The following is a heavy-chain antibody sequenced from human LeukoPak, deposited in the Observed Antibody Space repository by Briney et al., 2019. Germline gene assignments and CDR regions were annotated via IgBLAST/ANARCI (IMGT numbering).Heavy chain of an antibody. CDR3: AKAYVWGTYFDY. Sequence: GGSLRLSCAASGFTFSSYWMHWVRQAPGKGLVWVSCLNSDGSSTRYADSVRGRFTISRDNAKNTLYLQMNSLRAEDTAVYYCAKAYVWGTYFDYWGQGTLVTVSS. D-gene: IGHD3-16*01. V-gene: IGHV3-74*01. CDR2: LNSDGSST. J-gene: IGHJ4*02. CDR1: GFTFSSYW.